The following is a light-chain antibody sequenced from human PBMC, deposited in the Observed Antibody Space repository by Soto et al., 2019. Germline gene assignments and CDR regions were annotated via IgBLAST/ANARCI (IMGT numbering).Light chain of an antibody. CDR2: GAF. V-gene: IGKV3-20*01. Sequence: IVLTQSPGTLSLSPGERATLSCRASQTVTSNYLAWYQQKPGQAPRLLIYGAFNRAPGIPDRFSGSGSGTDFTLTISRLEPEDFAVYYCQQYGTSHWTFGQGTKVEIK. CDR3: QQYGTSHWT. J-gene: IGKJ1*01. CDR1: QTVTSNY.